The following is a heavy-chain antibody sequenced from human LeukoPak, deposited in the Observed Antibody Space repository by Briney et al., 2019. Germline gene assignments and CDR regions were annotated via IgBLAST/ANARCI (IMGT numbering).Heavy chain of an antibody. V-gene: IGHV1-18*01. CDR2: ISAYNGNT. CDR1: GYTFTSYG. J-gene: IGHJ6*02. Sequence: EASVKVSCKASGYTFTSYGISWVRQAPGQGLEWMGWISAYNGNTNYAQKLQGRVTMTTDTSTSTAYMELRSLRSDDTAVYYCARDFLHAESPCGMDVWGQGTTVTVSS. D-gene: IGHD2-8*01. CDR3: ARDFLHAESPCGMDV.